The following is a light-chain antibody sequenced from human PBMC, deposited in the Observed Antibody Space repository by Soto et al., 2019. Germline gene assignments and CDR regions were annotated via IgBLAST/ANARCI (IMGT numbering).Light chain of an antibody. V-gene: IGKV1-8*01. CDR3: QPYYSYPPYT. CDR1: QGISSY. J-gene: IGKJ2*01. CDR2: AAS. Sequence: AIRMTQSPSSLSASTGDRVTITCRASQGISSYLAWYQQKPGKAPKLLIYAASTLQSGVPSRFSGSGSGTDFTLSISCLQSEDFATYYCQPYYSYPPYTFGQGTKLEIK.